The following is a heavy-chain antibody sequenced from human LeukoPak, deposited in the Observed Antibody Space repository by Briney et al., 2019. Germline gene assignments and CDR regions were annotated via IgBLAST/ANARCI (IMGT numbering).Heavy chain of an antibody. D-gene: IGHD3/OR15-3a*01. V-gene: IGHV3-7*01. CDR3: ARLKHAVPIFDC. CDR1: GFTFTDCW. J-gene: IGHJ1*01. Sequence: GGSLRLSCIASGFTFTDCWMSWVRQAPGKGLELVATIKEYASQKYYVDSVKGRFHISRDNTTNSLYVQMNSLRAEDTAVYSCARLKHAVPIFDCWGQGILVTVSS. CDR2: IKEYASQK.